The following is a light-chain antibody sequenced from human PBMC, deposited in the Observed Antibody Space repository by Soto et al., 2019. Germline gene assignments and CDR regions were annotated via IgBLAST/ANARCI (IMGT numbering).Light chain of an antibody. Sequence: SYELTQPPSVSVSPGQTASITCSGDKLGDKYACWYQQKPGQSPILVIYKDSKRPSGIPERFSGSNSGNTATLTISGTQAMDEGDYYCQAWDSSTVISGGGTQLTVL. CDR3: QAWDSSTVI. CDR1: KLGDKY. J-gene: IGLJ2*01. V-gene: IGLV3-1*01. CDR2: KDS.